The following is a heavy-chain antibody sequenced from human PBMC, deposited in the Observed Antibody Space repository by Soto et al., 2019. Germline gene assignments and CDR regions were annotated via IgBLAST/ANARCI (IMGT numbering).Heavy chain of an antibody. CDR3: EITHATRIANALAHAESVDY. CDR1: ADSVSSNCAA. J-gene: IGHJ4*01. Sequence: SQTLSLTSLISADSVSSNCAAWAWIRQSPSRGLERLARPYYRSKLYNDYAVSAKTPITINPDTSENKFSLQLNSARPEITAVDYCEITHATRIANALAHAESVDYWGPGTTVTVSS. V-gene: IGHV6-1*01. D-gene: IGHD2-15*01. CDR2: PYYRSKLYN.